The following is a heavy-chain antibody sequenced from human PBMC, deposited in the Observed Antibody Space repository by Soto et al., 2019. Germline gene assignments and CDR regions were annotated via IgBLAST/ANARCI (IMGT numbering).Heavy chain of an antibody. J-gene: IGHJ6*02. D-gene: IGHD1-26*01. V-gene: IGHV2-70*04. CDR1: GFSLSTSGMR. CDR3: ARIGHMGGMDV. Sequence: SGPTLVNPTQTLTLTCTLSGFSLSTSGMRVSWIRQPPGKALEWLARIDWDDDKFYSTSLKTRLTISKDTSKNQVVLTMTNMDPVDTATYYCARIGHMGGMDVWGQGTTVTVSS. CDR2: IDWDDDK.